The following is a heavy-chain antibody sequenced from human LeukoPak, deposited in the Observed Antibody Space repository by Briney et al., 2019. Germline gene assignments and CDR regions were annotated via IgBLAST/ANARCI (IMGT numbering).Heavy chain of an antibody. V-gene: IGHV4-4*07. CDR3: ARGGGIAAAREENWFDP. Sequence: SEALSLTCTVSGGSISSYYWSWIRQPAGKGLEWIGRKYARGSSNYNPPVQSRVTMSEDTSKNQFSLKLRSVTAADTAVYYCARGGGIAAAREENWFDPWGQGTLVTVSS. CDR2: KYARGSS. D-gene: IGHD6-13*01. CDR1: GGSISSYY. J-gene: IGHJ5*02.